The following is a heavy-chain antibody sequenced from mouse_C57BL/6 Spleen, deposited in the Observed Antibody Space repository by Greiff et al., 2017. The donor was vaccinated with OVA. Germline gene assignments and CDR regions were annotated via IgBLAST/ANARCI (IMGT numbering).Heavy chain of an antibody. CDR3: ARDDYDRLFDY. Sequence: EVQRVESGPGLVKPSQSLSLTCSVTGYSITSGYYWNWIRQFPGNKLEWMGYISYDGSNNYNPSLKNRISITRDTSKNQFFLKLNSVTTEDTATYYCARDDYDRLFDYWGQGTTLTVSS. V-gene: IGHV3-6*01. D-gene: IGHD2-4*01. CDR2: ISYDGSN. CDR1: GYSITSGYY. J-gene: IGHJ2*01.